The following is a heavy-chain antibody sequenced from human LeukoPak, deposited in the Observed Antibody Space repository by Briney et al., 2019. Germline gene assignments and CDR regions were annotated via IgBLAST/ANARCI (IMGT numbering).Heavy chain of an antibody. CDR3: ARESGYSSGRGTSDY. CDR1: GFTFSSYG. CDR2: ISGSGDST. V-gene: IGHV3-23*01. D-gene: IGHD6-19*01. Sequence: GGSLRLSCAASGFTFSSYGMSWVRQAPGKGLEWVSGISGSGDSTYYADSVRGRFTISRDNAKNSLYLQMNSLRAEDTAVYYCARESGYSSGRGTSDYWGQGTLVTVSS. J-gene: IGHJ4*02.